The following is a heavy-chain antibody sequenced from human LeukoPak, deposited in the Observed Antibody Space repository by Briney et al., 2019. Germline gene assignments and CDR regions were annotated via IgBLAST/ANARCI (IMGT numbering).Heavy chain of an antibody. CDR1: GYTFTSYG. V-gene: IGHV1-18*01. J-gene: IGHJ6*02. Sequence: ASVKVSCKASGYTFTSYGISWVRQAPGQGLEWMGWISAYNGNTNYAQKLQGRVTMTTDTSTSTAYMELSRLRSDDTAVYYCAAYTSPAGYNHDSYYYYGMDVWGQGTTVTVSS. CDR3: AAYTSPAGYNHDSYYYYGMDV. D-gene: IGHD1-1*01. CDR2: ISAYNGNT.